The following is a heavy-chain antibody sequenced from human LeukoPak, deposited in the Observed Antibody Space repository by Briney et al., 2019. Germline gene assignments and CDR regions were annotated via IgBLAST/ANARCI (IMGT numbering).Heavy chain of an antibody. D-gene: IGHD3-10*01. V-gene: IGHV4-59*08. Sequence: PSETLSLTCTVSGGSISSYYWSWIRRPPGKGLEWIGYIYYSGSTNYNPSLKSRVTISVDTSKNQFSLKLSSVTAADTAVYYCARHGRGYFDYWGQGTLVTVSS. CDR1: GGSISSYY. J-gene: IGHJ4*02. CDR3: ARHGRGYFDY. CDR2: IYYSGST.